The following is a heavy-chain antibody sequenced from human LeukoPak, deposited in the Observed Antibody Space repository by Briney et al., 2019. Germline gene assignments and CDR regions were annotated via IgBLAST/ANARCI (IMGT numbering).Heavy chain of an antibody. CDR2: IYYSGST. Sequence: PSETLSLTCTVSGGSISSYYWSWIRQPPGKGLEWIGYIYYSGSTNYNPSLKSRVTISVETSKNQFSLKLSSVTAADTAVYYCARHSSGWYIMDVWGKGTTVTVSS. CDR3: ARHSSGWYIMDV. J-gene: IGHJ6*03. D-gene: IGHD6-19*01. CDR1: GGSISSYY. V-gene: IGHV4-59*08.